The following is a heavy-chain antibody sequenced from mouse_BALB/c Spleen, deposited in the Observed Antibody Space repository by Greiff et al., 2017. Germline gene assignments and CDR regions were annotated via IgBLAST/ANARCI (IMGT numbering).Heavy chain of an antibody. CDR2: INPSNGRT. D-gene: IGHD1-3*01. Sequence: QVQLKQPGAELVKPGASVKLSCKASGYTFTSYWMHWVKQRPGQGLEWIGEINPSNGRTNYNEKFKSKATLTVDKSSSTAYMQLSSLTSEDSAVYYCAKVGKVYFDVWGAGTTVTVSS. CDR1: GYTFTSYW. CDR3: AKVGKVYFDV. V-gene: IGHV1S81*02. J-gene: IGHJ1*01.